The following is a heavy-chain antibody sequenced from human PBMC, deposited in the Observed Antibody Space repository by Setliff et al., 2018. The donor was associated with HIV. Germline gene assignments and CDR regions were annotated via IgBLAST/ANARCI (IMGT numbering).Heavy chain of an antibody. D-gene: IGHD6-13*01. Sequence: AGGSLRLSCAASGFTFSRHWMSWVRQAPGKGLEWVANINQDGSQIYYADSVKGRFTISRDNSKNTLFLQMNSLRPEDTAVYYCARDCRVGWVFTYGMDVWGQGTLVTVSS. J-gene: IGHJ6*02. CDR3: ARDCRVGWVFTYGMDV. V-gene: IGHV3-7*03. CDR1: GFTFSRHW. CDR2: INQDGSQI.